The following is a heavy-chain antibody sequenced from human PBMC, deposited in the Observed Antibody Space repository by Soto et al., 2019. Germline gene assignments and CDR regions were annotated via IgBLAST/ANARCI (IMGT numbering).Heavy chain of an antibody. J-gene: IGHJ3*02. CDR1: GLTFSRYG. CDR3: AKDQEWDHDPFDI. Sequence: QVQLVESGGGVVQPGRSLRLSCGASGLTFSRYGMHWVRQAPGKGLEWVALISYDGSLEYYSDSVKGRFTISRDNSMNTLYLQMNSLRAEDTAMYYCAKDQEWDHDPFDIWGQGTMVTVSS. V-gene: IGHV3-30*18. CDR2: ISYDGSLE. D-gene: IGHD1-26*01.